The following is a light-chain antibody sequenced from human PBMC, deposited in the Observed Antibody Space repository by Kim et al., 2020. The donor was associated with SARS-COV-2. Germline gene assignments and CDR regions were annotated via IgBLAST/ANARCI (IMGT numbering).Light chain of an antibody. CDR2: GAS. CDR1: QSVSSTY. Sequence: SPGGRATPFCRASQSVSSTYLAWYQQKPGQAPRLLIYGASSRATGIPDRFSGSGSGTDFTLTISRLEPEDFVVYYCQQYASSPRTFGQGTKVDIK. CDR3: QQYASSPRT. V-gene: IGKV3-20*01. J-gene: IGKJ1*01.